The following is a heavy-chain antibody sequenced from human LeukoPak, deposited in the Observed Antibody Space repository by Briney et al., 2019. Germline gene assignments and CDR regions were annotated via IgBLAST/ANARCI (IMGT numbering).Heavy chain of an antibody. CDR1: GFTFSSYD. CDR2: IGTAGDT. J-gene: IGHJ6*02. V-gene: IGHV3-13*01. Sequence: GGSLRLSCAASGFTFSSYDMRWVRQATGKGLEWVSAIGTAGDTYYPGSVKGRFTISRENAKNSLYLQMNSLRAGDTAVYYCARATPEAYYGMDVWGQGTTVTVSS. CDR3: ARATPEAYYGMDV.